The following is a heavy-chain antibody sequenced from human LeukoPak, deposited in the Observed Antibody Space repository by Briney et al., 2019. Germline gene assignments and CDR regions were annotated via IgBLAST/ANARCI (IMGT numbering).Heavy chain of an antibody. Sequence: GASVKVSCKASGYIFTSYGISWVRHAPGQGLEWMGWIGAYDGVTNYAQMLQGGVTMITETTTSTECMGLRSVMSDDTGVYFCARGRGRLQPLDSWGQGRMVTVSS. V-gene: IGHV1-18*01. J-gene: IGHJ3*02. CDR1: GYIFTSYG. CDR2: IGAYDGVT. CDR3: ARGRGRLQPLDS. D-gene: IGHD5-12*01.